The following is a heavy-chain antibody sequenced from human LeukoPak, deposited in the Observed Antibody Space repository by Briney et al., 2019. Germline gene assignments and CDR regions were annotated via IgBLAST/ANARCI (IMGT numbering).Heavy chain of an antibody. CDR1: GFTFSSYE. V-gene: IGHV3-48*03. CDR2: ISSSGSTI. D-gene: IGHD3-10*02. J-gene: IGHJ6*04. Sequence: GGSLRLSCAASGFTFSSYEMNWVRQAPGKGLEWVSYISSSGSTIYYADSVKGRCTISRDNAKNSLYLQMNSLRAEDTAVYYCAELGITMIGGVWGKGTTVTISS. CDR3: AELGITMIGGV.